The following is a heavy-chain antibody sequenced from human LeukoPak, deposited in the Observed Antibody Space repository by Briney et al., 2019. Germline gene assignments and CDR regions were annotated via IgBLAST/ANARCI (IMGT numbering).Heavy chain of an antibody. V-gene: IGHV4-59*01. CDR3: ARRECSGGSCWFDP. Sequence: SETLSLTCTVSGGSISSYYWSWIRQPPGKGLEWIGYIYYSGSTNYNPSLKSRVNISVDTSKNQFSLKLSSVTAADTAVYYCARRECSGGSCWFDPWGQGTLVTVSS. CDR2: IYYSGST. CDR1: GGSISSYY. D-gene: IGHD2-15*01. J-gene: IGHJ5*02.